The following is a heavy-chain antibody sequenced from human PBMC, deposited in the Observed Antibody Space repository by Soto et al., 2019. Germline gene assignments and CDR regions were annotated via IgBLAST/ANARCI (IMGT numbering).Heavy chain of an antibody. D-gene: IGHD2-15*01. V-gene: IGHV1-69*12. J-gene: IGHJ4*02. CDR1: GGTFSSDS. CDR3: TRSGGLDRDFSY. CDR2: IIPMFETP. Sequence: QVQLVQSGAEVKKPGSSVKVSCKASGGTFSSDSFSWVRQAPGQGLEWMGGIIPMFETPIYAQKFQDRVTINADECSLTAYMQLSSLRSGNTAVYYCTRSGGLDRDFSYWGQRSLVTVSS.